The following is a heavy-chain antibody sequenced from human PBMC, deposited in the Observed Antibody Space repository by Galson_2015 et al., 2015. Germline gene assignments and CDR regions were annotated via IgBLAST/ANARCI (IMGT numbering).Heavy chain of an antibody. Sequence: ETLSLTCAVYGGSFSGYYWSWIRQPPGKGLEWIGEINHSGSTNYNPSLKSRVTISVDTSKNQFSLKLSSVTAADTAVYYCARGRIGLDYWGQGTLVTVSS. V-gene: IGHV4-34*01. D-gene: IGHD3-10*01. J-gene: IGHJ4*02. CDR2: INHSGST. CDR1: GGSFSGYY. CDR3: ARGRIGLDY.